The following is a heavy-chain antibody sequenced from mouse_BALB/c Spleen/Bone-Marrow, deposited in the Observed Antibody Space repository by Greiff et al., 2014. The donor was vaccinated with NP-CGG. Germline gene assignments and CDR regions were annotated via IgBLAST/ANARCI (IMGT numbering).Heavy chain of an antibody. Sequence: DVHLVESGPELVKPGASVKISCKASGYTFTDYNMHRVKQSHGKSLEWIGYIYPYNGGTGYNQKFKSKATLTVDNSSSTAYMELRSLTSEDSAVYYCARSKGGNYYAMDYWGQGTSVTVSS. CDR1: GYTFTDYN. V-gene: IGHV1S29*02. J-gene: IGHJ4*01. CDR3: ARSKGGNYYAMDY. CDR2: IYPYNGGT. D-gene: IGHD1-1*02.